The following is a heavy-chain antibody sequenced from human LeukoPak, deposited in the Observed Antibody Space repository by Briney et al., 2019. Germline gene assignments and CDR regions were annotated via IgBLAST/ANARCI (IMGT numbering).Heavy chain of an antibody. CDR2: INHSGST. D-gene: IGHD6-13*01. Sequence: SETLSLTCAVYGGSFSGYYWSWIRQPPGKGLEWIGEINHSGSTNYNPSLKSRVTISVDTSKNQFSLKLSSVTAADTAVYYCARGRWFGYSSSWYPLFDYWGQRTLVTVSS. J-gene: IGHJ4*02. CDR1: GGSFSGYY. V-gene: IGHV4-34*01. CDR3: ARGRWFGYSSSWYPLFDY.